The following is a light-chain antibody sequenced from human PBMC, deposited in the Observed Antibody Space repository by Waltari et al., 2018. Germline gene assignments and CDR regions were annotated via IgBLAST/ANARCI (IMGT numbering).Light chain of an antibody. CDR3: QQRRRWPLT. V-gene: IGKV3-11*01. CDR1: QTVDTN. CDR2: DTS. Sequence: EIVLTQSPATLSLSPGERATLSCMASQTVDTNLAWYQHRPAQSPRLLIYDTSNRATGIPDRFSGSGSETDFTLTISSLEPEDFAVYYCQQRRRWPLTFGGGSKVEI. J-gene: IGKJ4*01.